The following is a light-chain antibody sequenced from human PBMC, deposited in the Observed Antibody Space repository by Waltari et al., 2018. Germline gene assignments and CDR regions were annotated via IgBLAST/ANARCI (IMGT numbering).Light chain of an antibody. CDR3: QQYYSYPPLT. V-gene: IGKV1-8*01. CDR2: ASS. J-gene: IGKJ4*01. Sequence: AIRITQSPSSLSASTGDRVTITCRASQGISSYLAWYQHKPGKAPKLLIYASSTLQSGVPSRFSGSGSGTDFTLTISCLQSEDFATYYCQQYYSYPPLTFGGGTKVEIK. CDR1: QGISSY.